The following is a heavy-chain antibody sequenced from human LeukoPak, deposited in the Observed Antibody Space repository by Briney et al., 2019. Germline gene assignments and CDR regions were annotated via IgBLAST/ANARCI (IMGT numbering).Heavy chain of an antibody. D-gene: IGHD5-12*01. J-gene: IGHJ6*03. CDR1: GYSFTSYW. CDR3: ARQGSGYDSKGYYYYYYMDV. Sequence: GESLKISCKGSGYSFTSYWIGWVRQMPGKGLEWMGIIYPGDSDTRYSPSFQGQVTISADKSISTAYLQRSSLKASDTAMYYCARQGSGYDSKGYYYYYYMDVWGKGTTVTVSS. V-gene: IGHV5-51*01. CDR2: IYPGDSDT.